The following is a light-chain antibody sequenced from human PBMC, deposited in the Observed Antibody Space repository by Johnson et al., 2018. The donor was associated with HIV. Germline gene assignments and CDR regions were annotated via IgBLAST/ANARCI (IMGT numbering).Light chain of an antibody. Sequence: QSVLTQPPSVSAAPGQKVTISSSGSSSNIGNNYVSWYQQLPGTAPKLLIYENNKRPSGIPDRFSGSKSGTSATLGITGLQTGDEADYYCGTWDSSLSAGGVFGTGTKVTVL. CDR3: GTWDSSLSAGGV. CDR2: ENN. J-gene: IGLJ1*01. V-gene: IGLV1-51*02. CDR1: SSNIGNNY.